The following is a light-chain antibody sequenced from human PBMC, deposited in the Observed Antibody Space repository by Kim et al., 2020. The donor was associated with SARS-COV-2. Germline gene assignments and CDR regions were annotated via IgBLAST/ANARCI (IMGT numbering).Light chain of an antibody. CDR2: GAS. Sequence: SPGERATLSCRASQSVSSSFLAWYQQRPGEAPRLLIDGASSRATGIPDRFSGSGSGTDFTLTISRLEPEDFAVYYCQQYGSSPQYTFGQGTKLEI. CDR1: QSVSSSF. CDR3: QQYGSSPQYT. J-gene: IGKJ2*01. V-gene: IGKV3-20*01.